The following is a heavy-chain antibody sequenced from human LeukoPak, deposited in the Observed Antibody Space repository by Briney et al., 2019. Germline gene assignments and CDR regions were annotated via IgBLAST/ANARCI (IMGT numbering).Heavy chain of an antibody. CDR1: GFIFSNYA. CDR3: AKLRSGDPVAATNY. J-gene: IGHJ4*02. D-gene: IGHD2-15*01. V-gene: IGHV3-23*01. CDR2: ISGSVGST. Sequence: PGGSLRLPCAASGFIFSNYAMSWVRQAPGKGLEWVSTISGSVGSTYYADSVKGRFAISRDNSKNTLYLQMNSLRVDDTAVYYCAKLRSGDPVAATNYWGQGTLVTVSS.